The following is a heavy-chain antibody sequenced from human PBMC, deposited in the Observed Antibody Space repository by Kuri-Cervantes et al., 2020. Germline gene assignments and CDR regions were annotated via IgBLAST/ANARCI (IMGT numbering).Heavy chain of an antibody. V-gene: IGHV1-24*01. CDR1: GYTLSELS. CDR3: AREGGRYCSGGSCYVFDP. Sequence: ASVKVSCKVSGYTLSELSIHWVRQAPGKGLEWMGGFDPEDGETIYAQKFQGRVTMTEDTSTDTAYMELSSLRSEDTAVYYCAREGGRYCSGGSCYVFDPWGQGTLVTVSS. D-gene: IGHD2-15*01. CDR2: FDPEDGET. J-gene: IGHJ5*02.